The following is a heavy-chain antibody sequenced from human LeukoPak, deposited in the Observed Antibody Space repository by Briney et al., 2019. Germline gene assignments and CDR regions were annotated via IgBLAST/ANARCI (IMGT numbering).Heavy chain of an antibody. CDR2: ISYSGST. D-gene: IGHD6-6*01. CDR3: ARVHSSPFVDAFDI. CDR1: GGSITSYH. V-gene: IGHV4-59*01. Sequence: SETLSLTCTVSGGSITSYHWSWIRQPPGKGLEWIGYISYSGSTNYNPSLKSRVTISVDTSKNQFSLKLSSVTAADTAVYYCARVHSSPFVDAFDIWGQGTMVTVSS. J-gene: IGHJ3*02.